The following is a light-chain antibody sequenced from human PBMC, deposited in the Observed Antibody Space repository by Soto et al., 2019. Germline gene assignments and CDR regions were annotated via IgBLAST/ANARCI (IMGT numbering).Light chain of an antibody. CDR1: QSVSTNY. CDR2: GAS. V-gene: IGKV3-20*01. CDR3: HQYGSTPFT. J-gene: IGKJ3*01. Sequence: IVLTQSPGTLSLSPGDRATLSCRASQSVSTNYLAWYQQSLGQAPRLLIYGASSRATGIPDRFSGNGSGTDFTLTISRLEPEDFAVYYCHQYGSTPFTFGPGTKVDIK.